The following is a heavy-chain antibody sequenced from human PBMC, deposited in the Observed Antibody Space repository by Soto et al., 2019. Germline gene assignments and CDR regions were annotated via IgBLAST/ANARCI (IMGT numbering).Heavy chain of an antibody. CDR3: ARDLGPSRQTGTAERASSISYFDY. CDR1: GFTFSSYS. J-gene: IGHJ4*02. CDR2: ISSSSSYI. D-gene: IGHD1-7*01. Sequence: GGSLRLSCAASGFTFSSYSMNWVRQAPGKGLEWVSSISSSSSYIYYADSVKGRFTISRDNAKNSLYLQMNSLRAEDTAVYYCARDLGPSRQTGTAERASSISYFDYWGQGTLVTVSS. V-gene: IGHV3-21*01.